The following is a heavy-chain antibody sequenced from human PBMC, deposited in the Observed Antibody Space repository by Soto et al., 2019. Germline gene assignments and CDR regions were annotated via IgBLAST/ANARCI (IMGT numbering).Heavy chain of an antibody. CDR2: INPSGGST. D-gene: IGHD5-12*01. CDR1: GYTFTSYY. V-gene: IGHV1-46*01. Sequence: QVQLVQSGAEVKKPGASVKVSCKASGYTFTSYYMHWVRQAPGQGLEWMGIINPSGGSTSYEQKFQGRVTMTRDTSTSTVYMELGSLRSEDTAVYYCARMSGYSGYGGAGDAFDSWGQGTMVTVSS. CDR3: ARMSGYSGYGGAGDAFDS. J-gene: IGHJ3*02.